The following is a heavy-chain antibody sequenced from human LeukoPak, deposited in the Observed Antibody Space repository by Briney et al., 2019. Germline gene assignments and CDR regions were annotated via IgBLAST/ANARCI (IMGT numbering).Heavy chain of an antibody. V-gene: IGHV3-23*01. CDR2: ISGSGGST. J-gene: IGHJ4*02. D-gene: IGHD3-3*01. CDR1: GFTFSSYA. Sequence: GGSLRLSCAASGFTFSSYAMSWVRQAPGRGLEWVSSISGSGGSTYYADSVKGRFTISRDNSKDTLYLQMHSLRGEETTVYFCAKDRDYDFWSGYYWDNWGQGTLVTVSS. CDR3: AKDRDYDFWSGYYWDN.